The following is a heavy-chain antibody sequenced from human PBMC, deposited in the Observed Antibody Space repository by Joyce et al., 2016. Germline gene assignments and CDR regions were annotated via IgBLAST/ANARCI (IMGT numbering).Heavy chain of an antibody. J-gene: IGHJ2*01. V-gene: IGHV3-74*01. Sequence: EVQLVDSGGGLVQPGGSLRLSCAVSGFSFRAYWMHWVRQVPGKGLEWVARSHRDGRATTYAESVRGRFTISRDNAKNTVSLQMNSLRAKDTAVYYCAREAEPAGDWHFDLWGRGTLVTVSS. D-gene: IGHD1-14*01. CDR2: SHRDGRAT. CDR3: AREAEPAGDWHFDL. CDR1: GFSFRAYW.